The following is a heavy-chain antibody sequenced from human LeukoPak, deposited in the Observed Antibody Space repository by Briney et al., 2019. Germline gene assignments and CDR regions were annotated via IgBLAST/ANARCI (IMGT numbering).Heavy chain of an antibody. Sequence: GASVKVSCKASGYSFTSNYIHWVRQAPGQGLEWMGMIYPRDGSTSYAQTFQDRVTVTRDTSTSTVHMELSGLRSEDTAVYYCARDQEGFDYWGQGTQVTVSS. CDR3: ARDQEGFDY. CDR1: GYSFTSNY. V-gene: IGHV1-46*01. CDR2: IYPRDGST. J-gene: IGHJ4*02.